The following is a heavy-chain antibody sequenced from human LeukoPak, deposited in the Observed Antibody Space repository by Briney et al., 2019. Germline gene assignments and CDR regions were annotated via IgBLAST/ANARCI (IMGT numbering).Heavy chain of an antibody. CDR2: ISYDGSNK. J-gene: IGHJ4*02. Sequence: GGSLRLSCAASGFTFSSYAMHWVRQAPGKGLEWVAVISYDGSNKYYADSVKGRFTISRDNSKNTLYLQMNSLRAEDTAVYYCARSLISSSWQQIDYWGQGTLVTVSS. D-gene: IGHD6-13*01. V-gene: IGHV3-30-3*01. CDR1: GFTFSSYA. CDR3: ARSLISSSWQQIDY.